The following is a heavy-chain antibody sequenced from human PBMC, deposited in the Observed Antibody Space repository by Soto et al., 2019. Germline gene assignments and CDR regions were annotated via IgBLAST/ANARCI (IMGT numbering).Heavy chain of an antibody. J-gene: IGHJ4*02. CDR2: INAANGDT. D-gene: IGHD3-3*01. Sequence: ASVKVSCKGSGYPFTSYVIHCVREPTGQRLEWMGWINAANGDTKYSPKFPVRVTITRDTSASTAYMELSSRRPEDTAVYYCAGILRGLTIFGVDHAGYDWSQGTIVTVAS. CDR1: GYPFTSYV. CDR3: AGILRGLTIFGVDHAGYD. V-gene: IGHV1-3*01.